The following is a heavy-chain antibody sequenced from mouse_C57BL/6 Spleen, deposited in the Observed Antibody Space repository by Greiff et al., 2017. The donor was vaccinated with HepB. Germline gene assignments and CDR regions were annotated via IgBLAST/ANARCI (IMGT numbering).Heavy chain of an antibody. J-gene: IGHJ3*01. CDR3: TTLYSNYSWFAY. CDR1: GFNIKDDY. CDR2: IDPENGDT. V-gene: IGHV14-4*01. D-gene: IGHD2-5*01. Sequence: EVQLQQSGAELVRPGASVKLSCTASGFNIKDDYMHWVKQRPEQGLEWIGWIDPENGDTEYASKFQGKATITADTSSNTAYLQLSSLTSEDTAVYYCTTLYSNYSWFAYWGQGTLVTVSA.